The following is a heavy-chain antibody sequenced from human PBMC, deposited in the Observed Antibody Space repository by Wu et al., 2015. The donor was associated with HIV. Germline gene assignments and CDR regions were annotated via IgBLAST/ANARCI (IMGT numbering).Heavy chain of an antibody. D-gene: IGHD3-22*01. CDR2: IIPIFGTA. CDR1: GGTFSSYA. J-gene: IGHJ6*02. CDR3: ARLGGYSGYYKYYYYGLDV. V-gene: IGHV1-69*13. Sequence: QVQLVQSGPEVKKPGSSLKVSYKASGGTFSSYAINWVRQAPGQGLEWMGRIIPIFGTANYAQKFQGRVTITADESTSTVYMELSSLRSEDTAVYYCARLGGYSGYYKYYYYGLDVWGQGTTVTVSS.